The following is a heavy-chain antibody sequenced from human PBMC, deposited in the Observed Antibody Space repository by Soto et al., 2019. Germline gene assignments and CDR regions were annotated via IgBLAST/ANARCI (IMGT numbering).Heavy chain of an antibody. V-gene: IGHV3-23*01. Sequence: GGSLRLSCAASGFSFGSYALSWVRQAPGKGLEWVSTISGSDGKTFYADSVKGRFSISRDTSQNTLYLQMNSLRADDTAIYYCARWSYLDYWGQGTRVTV. CDR3: ARWSYLDY. J-gene: IGHJ4*02. CDR2: ISGSDGKT. CDR1: GFSFGSYA. D-gene: IGHD3-3*01.